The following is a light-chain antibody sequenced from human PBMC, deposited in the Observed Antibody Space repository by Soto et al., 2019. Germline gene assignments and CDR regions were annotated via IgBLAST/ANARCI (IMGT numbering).Light chain of an antibody. CDR2: LGS. J-gene: IGKJ2*01. Sequence: DLVMTQSPLYLPVSPGEPASISCRSSQSLLHRNGNTFFDWYLQKPGQSPQLLIYLGSNRASGVPDRFSGSQSGTDFTLKISSVEAEDVGVYYCMQALQTPYTFGQGTKLAIK. CDR3: MQALQTPYT. CDR1: QSLLHRNGNTF. V-gene: IGKV2-28*01.